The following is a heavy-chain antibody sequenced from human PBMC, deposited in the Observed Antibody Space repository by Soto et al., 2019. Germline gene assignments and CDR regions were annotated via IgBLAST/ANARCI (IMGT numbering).Heavy chain of an antibody. Sequence: PGGSLRLSCAASGFTVSSNYMSWVRQAPGKGLEWVSVIYSGGSTYYADSVKGRFTISRDNSKNTLYLQMNSLRAEDTAVYYCASTKKYYYYYGMDVWGQGTTVTVSS. CDR1: GFTVSSNY. D-gene: IGHD2-8*01. V-gene: IGHV3-53*01. J-gene: IGHJ6*02. CDR2: IYSGGST. CDR3: ASTKKYYYYYGMDV.